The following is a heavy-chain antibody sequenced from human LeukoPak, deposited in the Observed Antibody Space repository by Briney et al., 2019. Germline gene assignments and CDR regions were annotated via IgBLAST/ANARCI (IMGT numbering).Heavy chain of an antibody. V-gene: IGHV3-43*02. CDR2: INEDGGKT. CDR1: GFSFDAYP. CDR3: VKEIDTLGTNAFDI. D-gene: IGHD2-15*01. Sequence: GGSLRLSCAASGFSFDAYPMHWDRQAPAKGLEWVSLINEDGGKTFYADSVRGRFTISRDNSKNSLYLQMNSLRTEDTAVYYCVKEIDTLGTNAFDIWGQGTIVTVSS. J-gene: IGHJ3*02.